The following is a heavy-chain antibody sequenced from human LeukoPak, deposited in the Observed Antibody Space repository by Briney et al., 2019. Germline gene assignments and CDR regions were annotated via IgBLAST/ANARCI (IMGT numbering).Heavy chain of an antibody. CDR1: GFTFSSYG. CDR2: ISYDGSNK. V-gene: IGHV3-30*03. CDR3: ARARRYYGGKEVLNY. D-gene: IGHD4-23*01. Sequence: GGSLRLSCAASGFTFSSYGMHWVRQAPGKGLEWVAVISYDGSNKYYADSVKGRFTISRDNSKNTLYLQMNSLRAEDTAVYYCARARRYYGGKEVLNYWGQGTLVTVSS. J-gene: IGHJ4*02.